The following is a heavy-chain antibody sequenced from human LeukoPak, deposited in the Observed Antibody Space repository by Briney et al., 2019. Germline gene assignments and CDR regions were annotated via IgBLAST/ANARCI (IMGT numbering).Heavy chain of an antibody. D-gene: IGHD4-17*01. J-gene: IGHJ5*02. Sequence: GASVKVSCKASGYTFTGYYMHWVRQAPGQGLEWMGWISAYNGNTNYAQKLQGRVTMTTDTSTSTAYMELRSLRSDDTAVYYCARNDYGDYDNWFDPWGQGTLVTVSS. CDR1: GYTFTGYY. CDR2: ISAYNGNT. CDR3: ARNDYGDYDNWFDP. V-gene: IGHV1-18*04.